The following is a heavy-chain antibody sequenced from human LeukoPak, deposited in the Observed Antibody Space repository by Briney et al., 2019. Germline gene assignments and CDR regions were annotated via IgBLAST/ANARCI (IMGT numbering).Heavy chain of an antibody. CDR3: AVPETGYGYSSGWYDY. Sequence: SVKVSCKASGGTFSSYAISWVRQAPGQGLEWMGRVIPILGIANYAQKFQGRVTITADKSTSTAYMELSSLRSEDTAVYYCAVPETGYGYSSGWYDYWGQGTLVTVSS. V-gene: IGHV1-69*04. CDR1: GGTFSSYA. D-gene: IGHD6-19*01. J-gene: IGHJ4*02. CDR2: VIPILGIA.